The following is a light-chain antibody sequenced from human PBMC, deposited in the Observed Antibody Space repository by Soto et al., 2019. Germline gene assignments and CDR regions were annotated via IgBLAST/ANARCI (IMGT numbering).Light chain of an antibody. CDR1: QSISSW. J-gene: IGKJ1*01. CDR2: KAS. V-gene: IGKV1-5*03. CDR3: QQYKDWPPR. Sequence: DIQMTQSPSTLSASVGDRVTITCRASQSISSWLAWYQHKPGKAPKLLIYKASSLESGVPSRFSGSGSGTEFTLTISTLQPEDFAVYYCQQYKDWPPRFGQGTKVEIK.